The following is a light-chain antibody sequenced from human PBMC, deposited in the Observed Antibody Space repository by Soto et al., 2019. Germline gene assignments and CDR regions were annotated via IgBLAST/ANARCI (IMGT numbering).Light chain of an antibody. Sequence: QSVLTQPASVSGSPGQSITISCTGTTSDVGNYNLVSWYQQHPGKAPKLMIFDVSRRPSGVSDRFSASKSGNTASLTISGLQAEDEADCYCSSYTSTNTLYVFGTGTKLTVL. CDR2: DVS. CDR3: SSYTSTNTLYV. J-gene: IGLJ1*01. V-gene: IGLV2-14*03. CDR1: TSDVGNYNL.